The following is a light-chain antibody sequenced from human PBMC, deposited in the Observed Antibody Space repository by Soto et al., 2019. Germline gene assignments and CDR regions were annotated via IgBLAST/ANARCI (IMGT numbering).Light chain of an antibody. CDR1: SSDVGGYNY. J-gene: IGLJ1*01. CDR2: DVS. V-gene: IGLV2-11*01. CDR3: CSYAGSPYV. Sequence: QSVLTQPRSVSGSPGQSVTISCTGTSSDVGGYNYVSWYQQHPGKAPKVMIYDVSERPSGVPDRFSGSKSGNTASLTISGLQAEDEADYYCCSYAGSPYVFGTGTKVTVL.